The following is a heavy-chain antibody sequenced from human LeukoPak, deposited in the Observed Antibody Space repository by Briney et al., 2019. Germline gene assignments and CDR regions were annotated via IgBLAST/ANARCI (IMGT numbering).Heavy chain of an antibody. CDR3: SRDKWNSAIDY. V-gene: IGHV3-7*05. D-gene: IGHD1-7*01. J-gene: IGHJ4*02. CDR2: IKQDGTKK. CDR1: GFTFSDYW. Sequence: GGSLRLSCAASGFTFSDYWMYWVRQAPGKGLEWVANIKQDGTKKYYVDSVKGRFTISRDNAKNSLYLQMNSLRAEDTAVYYCSRDKWNSAIDYWGQGTLVTVSS.